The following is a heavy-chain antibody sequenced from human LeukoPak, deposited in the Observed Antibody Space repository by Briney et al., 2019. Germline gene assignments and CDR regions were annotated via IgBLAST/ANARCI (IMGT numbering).Heavy chain of an antibody. CDR3: AREKDHSGSENYYSYFDP. CDR1: GGSISNFY. CDR2: IYYTGST. V-gene: IGHV4-59*12. Sequence: SETLSLTCTVSGGSISNFYWTWIRQPPGKALEWIAYIYYTGSTTYNPSLKGRVTISVDTSKNQFSLKMRSVTAADTAVYYCAREKDHSGSENYYSYFDPWGRGILVTVSS. J-gene: IGHJ4*02. D-gene: IGHD3-10*01.